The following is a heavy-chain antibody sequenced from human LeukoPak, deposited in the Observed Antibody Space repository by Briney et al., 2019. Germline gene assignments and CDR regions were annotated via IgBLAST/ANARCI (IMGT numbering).Heavy chain of an antibody. J-gene: IGHJ6*02. CDR1: GFTFSDYS. CDR3: TRAYVGPTSPGYYGMDV. V-gene: IGHV3-49*04. D-gene: IGHD1-26*01. Sequence: GGSLRLSCAASGFTFSDYSVHWVRQAPGKGLEWVGFIRSNAHGGTAHYAASVEGRFTISRDDSKSIAYRQMNSLKAEDTAVFYCTRAYVGPTSPGYYGMDVWGQGTTVTVSS. CDR2: IRSNAHGGTA.